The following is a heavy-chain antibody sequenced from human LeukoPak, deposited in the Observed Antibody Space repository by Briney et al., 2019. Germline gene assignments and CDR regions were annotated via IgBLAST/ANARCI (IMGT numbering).Heavy chain of an antibody. Sequence: SVKVSCKASGDTFNRYAITWVRQAPGQGLEWMGGILPILGTVNCAQKFQGRVTITTEASTRTAYMELSSLSSDDTAVYYCATAQIYCGGNSCYDAFFDYWGQGTRVTVSS. D-gene: IGHD2-21*01. J-gene: IGHJ4*02. V-gene: IGHV1-69*05. CDR2: ILPILGTV. CDR3: ATAQIYCGGNSCYDAFFDY. CDR1: GDTFNRYA.